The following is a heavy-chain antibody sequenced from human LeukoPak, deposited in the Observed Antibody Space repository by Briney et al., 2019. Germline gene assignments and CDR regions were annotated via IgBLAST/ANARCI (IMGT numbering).Heavy chain of an antibody. CDR2: IYYSGST. J-gene: IGHJ6*03. CDR1: GGSISDYY. D-gene: IGHD3-3*01. Sequence: SETLSLTCTVSGGSISDYYWNWIRQPPGKGLEWIGYIYYSGSTTYNPFLKSRVTMSVDTAKNQFSLKLRSVTAADTAVYYCARGDFCSKSNCYLRPMDVWGKGTTVTVSS. CDR3: ARGDFCSKSNCYLRPMDV. V-gene: IGHV4-59*01.